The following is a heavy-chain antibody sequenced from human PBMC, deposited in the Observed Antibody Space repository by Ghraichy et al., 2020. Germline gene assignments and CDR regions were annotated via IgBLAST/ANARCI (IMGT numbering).Heavy chain of an antibody. CDR1: GGSFSGYY. J-gene: IGHJ6*01. CDR3: ARGHYDFWSGPYRMHV. Sequence: SETLSLTCAVYGGSFSGYYWSWIRQPPGKGLEWNGEITHSGSTNYNPSLTSRVTISVDTSKHQFSRKLSTVTAADTAVYYCARGHYDFWSGPYRMHVRGQANTITVSS. D-gene: IGHD3-3*01. CDR2: ITHSGST. V-gene: IGHV4-34*01.